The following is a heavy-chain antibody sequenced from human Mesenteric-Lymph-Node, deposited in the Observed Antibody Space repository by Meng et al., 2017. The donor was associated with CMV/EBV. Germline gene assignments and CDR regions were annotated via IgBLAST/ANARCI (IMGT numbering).Heavy chain of an antibody. Sequence: RLSCAASGLSFSGYEMHWVRQAPGKGLEWVAVISYDESNKFYADSVKGRFTISRDNSKSTLYLQMNSLRVEDTAVYYCVRAAFGEYSWGQGTLVTVSS. V-gene: IGHV3-30-3*01. D-gene: IGHD3-10*01. CDR2: ISYDESNK. CDR3: VRAAFGEYS. J-gene: IGHJ4*02. CDR1: GLSFSGYE.